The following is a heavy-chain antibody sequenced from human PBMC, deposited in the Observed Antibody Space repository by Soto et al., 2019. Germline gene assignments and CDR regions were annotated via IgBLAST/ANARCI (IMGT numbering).Heavy chain of an antibody. Sequence: QVQLVQSGAEVKKPGSSVKVSCKASGGTFSSYAISWVRQAPGQGREWMGGIIPIFGTANYAQKFQGRATITADEATSTAYMELSSLRSEDTAVYYCARADNYAFWSGYYTNNWFDPWGQGTLVTVSS. J-gene: IGHJ5*02. CDR2: IIPIFGTA. D-gene: IGHD3-3*01. V-gene: IGHV1-69*01. CDR3: ARADNYAFWSGYYTNNWFDP. CDR1: GGTFSSYA.